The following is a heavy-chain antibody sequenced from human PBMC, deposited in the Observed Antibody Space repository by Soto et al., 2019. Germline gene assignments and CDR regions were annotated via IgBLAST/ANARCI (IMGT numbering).Heavy chain of an antibody. Sequence: QVQLVQSGAEVKKPGAPVKVSCKASGYTFTKYAIHWVLQAPGQGLEWMGWINAGNGNTKYSLNFQGRVTISRDTSATTAYMELSNLRTEDTAVYYCARDDVVSLLKWVNYFDPWGQGTLVTVSS. D-gene: IGHD2-2*01. J-gene: IGHJ5*02. CDR3: ARDDVVSLLKWVNYFDP. CDR2: INAGNGNT. V-gene: IGHV1-3*01. CDR1: GYTFTKYA.